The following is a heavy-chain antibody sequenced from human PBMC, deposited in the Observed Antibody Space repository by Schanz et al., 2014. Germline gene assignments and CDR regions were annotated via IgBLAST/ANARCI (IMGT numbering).Heavy chain of an antibody. CDR3: ARDRRRYCSAASCLRDNWVDP. CDR2: ISAYTNNT. J-gene: IGHJ5*02. V-gene: IGHV1-18*01. CDR1: RYTFNTYG. D-gene: IGHD2-15*01. Sequence: GPEAKEPGASVKVSCEASRYTFNTYGLNWVRQAPGQGLEWMGWISAYTNNTNYAQKVQGRVTITTDTSTGTAYMELRSLRSDDTAVYYCARDRRRYCSAASCLRDNWVDPWGQGTLVTVSS.